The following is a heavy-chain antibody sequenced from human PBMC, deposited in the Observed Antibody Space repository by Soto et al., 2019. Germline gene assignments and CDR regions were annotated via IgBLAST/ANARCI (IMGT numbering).Heavy chain of an antibody. V-gene: IGHV4-61*01. Sequence: PSETLSLTCTVSGGSVSSGSYYWSWIRQPPGKGLEWIGYIYYSGSTNYNPSLKSRVTISVDTSKNQFSLKLSSVTAADTAVYYVARSFPDTAMELDDWGQGTLVTVDS. CDR2: IYYSGST. CDR3: ARSFPDTAMELDD. CDR1: GGSVSSGSYY. D-gene: IGHD5-18*01. J-gene: IGHJ4*02.